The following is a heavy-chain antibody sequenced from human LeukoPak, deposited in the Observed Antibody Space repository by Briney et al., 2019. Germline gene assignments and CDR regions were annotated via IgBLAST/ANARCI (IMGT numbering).Heavy chain of an antibody. Sequence: GASVKVSCKASGYTFTSYGISWVRQAPGQGREWMGWISAYNGNTTYAQKLQGRVTMTTDTSTSTAYMELWSLRSDHTAVYYCARGHCSSTSCYKTDAFDIWGQGTMVTVSS. CDR1: GYTFTSYG. D-gene: IGHD2-2*02. V-gene: IGHV1-18*01. CDR3: ARGHCSSTSCYKTDAFDI. CDR2: ISAYNGNT. J-gene: IGHJ3*02.